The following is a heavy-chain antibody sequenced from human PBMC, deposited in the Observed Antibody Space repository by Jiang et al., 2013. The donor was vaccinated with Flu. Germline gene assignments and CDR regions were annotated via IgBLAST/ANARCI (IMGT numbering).Heavy chain of an antibody. Sequence: KPTQTLTLTCTFSGFSLSTSGMCVSWIRQPPGKALEWLARIDWDDDKYYSTSLKTRLTISKDTSKNQVVLTMTNMDPVDTATYYCARGSPAAAGANWFDPWGQGTLVTVSS. J-gene: IGHJ5*02. CDR1: GFSLSTSGMC. V-gene: IGHV2-70*11. CDR3: ARGSPAAAGANWFDP. D-gene: IGHD6-13*01. CDR2: IDWDDDK.